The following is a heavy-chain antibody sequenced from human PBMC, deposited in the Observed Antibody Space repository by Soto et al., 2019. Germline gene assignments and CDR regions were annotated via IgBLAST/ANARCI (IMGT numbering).Heavy chain of an antibody. J-gene: IGHJ4*02. CDR1: GFTFSDYY. CDR2: ISTTGSTI. CDR3: ARRRLGELVDY. D-gene: IGHD3-10*01. Sequence: QVQLVESGGGLVKPGESLRLCWAASGFTFSDYYMSWIRQAPGKGLEWVSYISTTGSTIYYADSVKGRFTISRDNAKNSLYLQVNSLRAEDTAVYYCARRRLGELVDYWGQGTLVTVSS. V-gene: IGHV3-11*01.